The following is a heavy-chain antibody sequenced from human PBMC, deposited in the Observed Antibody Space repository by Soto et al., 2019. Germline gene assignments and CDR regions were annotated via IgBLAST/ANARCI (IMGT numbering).Heavy chain of an antibody. CDR2: IYPGDSDT. V-gene: IGHV5-51*01. CDR1: GYSFTSYW. D-gene: IGHD5-12*01. CDR3: ARRVATNNNYYYYYYMDV. J-gene: IGHJ6*03. Sequence: GESLKISCKGSGYSFTSYWIGWVRQMPGKGLEWMGIIYPGDSDTRYSPSFQGQVTISADKSISTAYLQWSSLKASDTAMYYCARRVATNNNYYYYYYMDVWGKGTTVTVSS.